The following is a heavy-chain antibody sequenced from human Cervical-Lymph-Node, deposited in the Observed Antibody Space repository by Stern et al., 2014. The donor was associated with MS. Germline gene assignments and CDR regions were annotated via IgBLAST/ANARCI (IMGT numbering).Heavy chain of an antibody. CDR1: GGTFSSYA. D-gene: IGHD5-12*01. CDR3: ARDGLKIYSGYDSHFDY. CDR2: IIPIFGTA. Sequence: QVQLVESGAEVKKPGSSVKVSCKASGGTFSSYAISWVRQAPGQGLEWMGGIIPIFGTANYAQKFQGRVTITADESTSTAYMELSSLRSEDTAVYYCARDGLKIYSGYDSHFDYWGQGTLVTVSS. V-gene: IGHV1-69*01. J-gene: IGHJ4*02.